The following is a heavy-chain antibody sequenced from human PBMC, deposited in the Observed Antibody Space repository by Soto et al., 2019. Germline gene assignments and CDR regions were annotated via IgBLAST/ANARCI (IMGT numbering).Heavy chain of an antibody. CDR3: AKGEGIWFGELLRSSNWFDP. Sequence: GGALRLSCAASGFTFSSYGMHWVRQAPGKGLEWVAVISYDGSNKYYADSVKGRFTISRDNSKNTLYLQMNSLRAEDTAVYYCAKGEGIWFGELLRSSNWFDPWGQGTLVTVSS. J-gene: IGHJ5*02. D-gene: IGHD3-10*01. CDR1: GFTFSSYG. CDR2: ISYDGSNK. V-gene: IGHV3-30*18.